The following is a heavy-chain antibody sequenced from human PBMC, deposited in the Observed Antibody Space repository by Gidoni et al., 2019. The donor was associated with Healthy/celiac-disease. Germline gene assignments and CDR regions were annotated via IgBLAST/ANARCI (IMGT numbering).Heavy chain of an antibody. CDR1: GGTFSSYA. Sequence: QVQLVQSGAEVQKPGPSVTVSCKASGGTFSSYAISWVRQAPGQGLEWMGGIIPIFGTANYAQKFQGRVTITADESTSTAYMELSSLRSEDTAVYYCARGGSGIYYYYGMDVWGQGTTVTVSS. V-gene: IGHV1-69*01. J-gene: IGHJ6*02. D-gene: IGHD1-20*01. CDR3: ARGGSGIYYYYGMDV. CDR2: IIPIFGTA.